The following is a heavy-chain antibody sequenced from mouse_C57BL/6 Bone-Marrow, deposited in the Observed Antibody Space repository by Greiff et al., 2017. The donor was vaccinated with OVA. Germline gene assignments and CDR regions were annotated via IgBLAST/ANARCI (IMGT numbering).Heavy chain of an antibody. V-gene: IGHV5-4*03. D-gene: IGHD2-2*01. CDR1: GFTFSSYA. CDR3: ARGYGYDGVFDY. CDR2: ISDGGSYT. J-gene: IGHJ2*01. Sequence: EVKVVESGGGLVKPGGSLKLSCAASGFTFSSYAMSWVRQTPEKRLEWVATISDGGSYTYYPDNVKGRFTISRDNAKNNLYLQMSHLKSEDTAMYYCARGYGYDGVFDYWGQGTTLTVSS.